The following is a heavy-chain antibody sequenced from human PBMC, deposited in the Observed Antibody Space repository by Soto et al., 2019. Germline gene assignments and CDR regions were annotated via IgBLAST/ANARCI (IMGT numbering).Heavy chain of an antibody. CDR2: INPDGSST. J-gene: IGHJ4*02. CDR1: GFTFSNYW. CDR3: ARRGPASGFAY. Sequence: EVHLVESGGGLVQPGGSLRLSCAASGFTFSNYWIHWVRQAPGKGLMWVSRINPDGSSTAYADSVKGRFTISRDNAENTLYLQISSLRSDATAVYYCARRGPASGFAYWGRGTLVTVSS. V-gene: IGHV3-74*03. D-gene: IGHD5-12*01.